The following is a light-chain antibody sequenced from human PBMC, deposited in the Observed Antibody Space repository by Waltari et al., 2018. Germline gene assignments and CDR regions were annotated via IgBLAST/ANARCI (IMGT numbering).Light chain of an antibody. V-gene: IGKV3-11*01. Sequence: EIVLTQSPATLSLSPGERATLPCRARPSVSSYLAWYQQKPGQAPRLLIYDASNRATGIPARFSGSGSGTDFTLTISSLEPEDFAVYYCQQRSNWPITFGQGTRLEIK. J-gene: IGKJ5*01. CDR2: DAS. CDR1: PSVSSY. CDR3: QQRSNWPIT.